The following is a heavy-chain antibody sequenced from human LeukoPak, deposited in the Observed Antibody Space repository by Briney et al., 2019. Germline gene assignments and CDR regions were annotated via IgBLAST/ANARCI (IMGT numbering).Heavy chain of an antibody. J-gene: IGHJ6*02. Sequence: GGSLRLSCAASGFTFNTYTMNWVRQAPGKGLEWVSYISGSSGIIDYADSVKGRFTISRDNAKNSLYLQMNSLRAEDTAVYYCAKDKGWGYSTYDYYGMDVWGQGTTVTVSS. CDR2: ISGSSGII. CDR1: GFTFNTYT. V-gene: IGHV3-48*01. CDR3: AKDKGWGYSTYDYYGMDV. D-gene: IGHD1-26*01.